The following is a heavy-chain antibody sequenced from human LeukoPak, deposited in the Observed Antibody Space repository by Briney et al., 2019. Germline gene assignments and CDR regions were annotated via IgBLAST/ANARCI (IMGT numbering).Heavy chain of an antibody. J-gene: IGHJ6*03. V-gene: IGHV3-53*01. D-gene: IGHD2-15*01. CDR1: GFTVSSNY. Sequence: PGGSPRLSWAASGFTVSSNYMSWVRQAPGKGLEWVSVIYSGGSTYYADSVKGRFTISRDNSKNTLYLQMNSLRAEDTAVYYCAKLGYCSGGSCYTIYYYYMDVWGKGTTVTISS. CDR2: IYSGGST. CDR3: AKLGYCSGGSCYTIYYYYMDV.